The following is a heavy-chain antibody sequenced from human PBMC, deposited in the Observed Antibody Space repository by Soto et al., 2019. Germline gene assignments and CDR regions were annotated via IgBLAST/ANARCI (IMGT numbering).Heavy chain of an antibody. D-gene: IGHD2-8*01. V-gene: IGHV3-23*01. CDR1: GFTFSSYA. Sequence: LRLSCAASGFTFSSYAMSWVRQAPGKGMEWVSAISGSGDRTYYADSVKGRFTISRDNSKSTLYLQMNSLRADDTAVYYCANWVEGTMVYFDYWGQGTLVTVSS. J-gene: IGHJ4*02. CDR3: ANWVEGTMVYFDY. CDR2: ISGSGDRT.